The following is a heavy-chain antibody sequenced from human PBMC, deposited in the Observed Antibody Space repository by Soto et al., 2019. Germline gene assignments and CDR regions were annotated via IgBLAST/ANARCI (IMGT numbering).Heavy chain of an antibody. J-gene: IGHJ5*02. Sequence: SETLSLTCTVSGGSISSSSCFWGWIRQPPGKGLEWIGDIFYSGSTYYNPSLKSRVTIYVDTSKEQFSLKLSSVTAADTAVYYCVRLPSRISAGSHGRSKCLDPWGPGTLVTVSS. CDR2: IFYSGST. CDR1: GGSISSSSCF. V-gene: IGHV4-39*01. CDR3: VRLPSRISAGSHGRSKCLDP. D-gene: IGHD2-15*01.